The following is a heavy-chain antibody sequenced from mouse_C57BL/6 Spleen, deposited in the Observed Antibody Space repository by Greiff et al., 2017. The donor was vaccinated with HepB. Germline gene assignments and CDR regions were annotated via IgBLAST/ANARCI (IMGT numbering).Heavy chain of an antibody. V-gene: IGHV1-69*01. CDR1: GYTFTSYW. D-gene: IGHD1-1*01. CDR2: IDPSDSYT. J-gene: IGHJ2*01. CDR3: ARVGPTTVDY. Sequence: QVHVKQPGAELVMPGASVKLSCKASGYTFTSYWMHWVKQRPGQGLEWIGEIDPSDSYTNYNQKFKGKSTLTVDKSSSTAYMQLSSLTSEDSAVYYCARVGPTTVDYWGQGTTLTVSS.